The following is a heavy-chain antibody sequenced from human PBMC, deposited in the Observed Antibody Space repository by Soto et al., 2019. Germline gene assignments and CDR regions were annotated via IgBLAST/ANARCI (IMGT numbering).Heavy chain of an antibody. D-gene: IGHD3-22*01. CDR3: ARGMGYYDSRAADY. Sequence: QVQLVQSGAEVKKPGSSVKVSCKASGGTFSSYAISWVRQAPGQGLEWMGGIIPIFGTANYAQKFQVRVTMSADESTSTAYMELSSLRSEDTAVYYCARGMGYYDSRAADYWGQGTLVTVSS. CDR1: GGTFSSYA. CDR2: IIPIFGTA. V-gene: IGHV1-69*01. J-gene: IGHJ4*02.